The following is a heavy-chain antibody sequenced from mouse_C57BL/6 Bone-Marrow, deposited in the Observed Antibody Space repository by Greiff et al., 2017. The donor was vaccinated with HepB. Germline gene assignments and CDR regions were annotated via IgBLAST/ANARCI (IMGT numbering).Heavy chain of an antibody. Sequence: DVKLVESGGGLVKPGGSLKLSCAASGFTFSDYGMHWVRQAPEKGLEWVAYISSGSSTIYYADTVKGRFTISRDNAKNTLFLQMTSLRSEDTAMYYCARVGYYYGSYFDYWGRGTTLTVSS. J-gene: IGHJ2*01. CDR3: ARVGYYYGSYFDY. V-gene: IGHV5-17*01. CDR1: GFTFSDYG. D-gene: IGHD1-1*01. CDR2: ISSGSSTI.